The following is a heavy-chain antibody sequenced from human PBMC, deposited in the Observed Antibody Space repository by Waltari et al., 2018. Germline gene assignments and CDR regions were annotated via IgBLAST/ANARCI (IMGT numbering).Heavy chain of an antibody. CDR1: SGPFCVYY. CDR3: ARVRYYGSGKYYFDALDL. J-gene: IGHJ3*01. CDR2: INHSAST. Sequence: QVQLQQGGAGLLRPSETLSLTCDVYSGPFCVYYGVWIRQSPGKGLGWIGEINHSASTNYNPSLKSRGTISVDTSKNQFSLRVSAVTAADSAVYYCARVRYYGSGKYYFDALDLWGQGTMVTVSS. D-gene: IGHD3-10*01. V-gene: IGHV4-34*01.